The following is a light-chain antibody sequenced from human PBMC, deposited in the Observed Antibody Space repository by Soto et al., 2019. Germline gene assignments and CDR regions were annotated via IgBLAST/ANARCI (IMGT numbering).Light chain of an antibody. CDR1: QSISSW. J-gene: IGKJ1*01. CDR3: QHYNDYSPS. Sequence: DIQMTQSPSTLSASVGDRITITCRASQSISSWLAWYQQKPGKTPKLLIYKASSLESGVPSRFSGSGSGTEFTLTISSLQPDDFATFYCQHYNDYSPSFGQGTKVEIK. CDR2: KAS. V-gene: IGKV1-5*03.